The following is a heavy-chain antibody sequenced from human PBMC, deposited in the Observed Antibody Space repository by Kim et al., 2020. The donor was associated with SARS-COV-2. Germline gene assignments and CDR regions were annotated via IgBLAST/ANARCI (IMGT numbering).Heavy chain of an antibody. V-gene: IGHV4-39*01. CDR2: IYYSGST. CDR1: GGSISSSSYY. Sequence: SETLSLTCTVSGGSISSSSYYWGWIRQPPGKGLEWIGSIYYSGSTYYNPSLKSRVTISVDTSKNQFSLKLSSVTAADTAVYYCARHLVDTGIDYWGQGTLVTVSS. D-gene: IGHD5-18*01. CDR3: ARHLVDTGIDY. J-gene: IGHJ4*02.